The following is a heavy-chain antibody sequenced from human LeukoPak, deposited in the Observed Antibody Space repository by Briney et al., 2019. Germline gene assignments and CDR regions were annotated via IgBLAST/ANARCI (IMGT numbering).Heavy chain of an antibody. J-gene: IGHJ4*02. CDR1: GFTFSSYA. Sequence: GGSLRLSCAASGFTFSSYAMHWVRQAPGKGLEYVSAISSNGGSTYYANSVKGRFTISRDNSKNTLYLQMGSLRAEDMAVYYCARADCSGGSCYHDYWGQGTLVTVSS. D-gene: IGHD2-15*01. V-gene: IGHV3-64*01. CDR2: ISSNGGST. CDR3: ARADCSGGSCYHDY.